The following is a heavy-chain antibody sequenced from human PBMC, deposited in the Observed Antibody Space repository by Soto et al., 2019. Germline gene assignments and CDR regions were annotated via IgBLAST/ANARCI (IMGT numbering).Heavy chain of an antibody. D-gene: IGHD2-2*01. Sequence: GGSLRLSCAASGFTFSDYYMSWIRQAPGKGLEWFSYISSSGSTIYYADSVKGRFTISRDNAKNSLYLQMNSLRAEDTAVYYCARDQNIVVVPAAYYYYYGMDVWGQGTTVTVSS. V-gene: IGHV3-11*01. J-gene: IGHJ6*02. CDR1: GFTFSDYY. CDR2: ISSSGSTI. CDR3: ARDQNIVVVPAAYYYYYGMDV.